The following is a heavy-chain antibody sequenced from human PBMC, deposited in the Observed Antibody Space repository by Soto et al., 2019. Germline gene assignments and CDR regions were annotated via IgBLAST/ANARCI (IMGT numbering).Heavy chain of an antibody. CDR1: GYTFTDYY. D-gene: IGHD1-1*01. V-gene: IGHV1-2*04. J-gene: IGHJ4*02. CDR2: INPNNGGT. CDR3: ARGPNTGSFDY. Sequence: ASVKVSCKASGYTFTDYYMHWVRQAPGQGLEWMGWINPNNGGTNYAQKFQGWVTMTRDTSVSTVYMELSRLKSDDTAVYYCARGPNTGSFDYWGQGTLVTVS.